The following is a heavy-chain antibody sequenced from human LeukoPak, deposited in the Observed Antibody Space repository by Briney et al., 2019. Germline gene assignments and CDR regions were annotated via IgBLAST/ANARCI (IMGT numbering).Heavy chain of an antibody. V-gene: IGHV4-4*07. D-gene: IGHD3-22*01. Sequence: SETLSLTCTVSGGSISSYYWSWIRQPNGQGLERIGRIYTSGSTNYNPSLKSRVTMSVDTSKNQFSLKLSSVTAADTAVYYCARDVLDYYDSSGYHDAFDIWGQGTMVTVSS. CDR1: GGSISSYY. J-gene: IGHJ3*02. CDR3: ARDVLDYYDSSGYHDAFDI. CDR2: IYTSGST.